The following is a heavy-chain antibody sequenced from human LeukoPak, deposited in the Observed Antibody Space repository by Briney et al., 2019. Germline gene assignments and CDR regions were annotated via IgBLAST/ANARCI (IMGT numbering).Heavy chain of an antibody. Sequence: GGSLRLSCAASGFTFSSYGMHWVRQAPGKGLEWVAFIRYDGSNKYYADSVKGRFTISRDNSKNTLYLQMNSLRAEDTAVYYCARDEGIAAARDDAFDIWGQGTMVTVSS. D-gene: IGHD6-13*01. V-gene: IGHV3-30*02. CDR3: ARDEGIAAARDDAFDI. CDR2: IRYDGSNK. CDR1: GFTFSSYG. J-gene: IGHJ3*02.